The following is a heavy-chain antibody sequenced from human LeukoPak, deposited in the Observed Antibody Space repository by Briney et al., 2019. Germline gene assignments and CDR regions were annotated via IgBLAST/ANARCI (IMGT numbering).Heavy chain of an antibody. V-gene: IGHV3-23*01. D-gene: IGHD3-16*02. Sequence: PGGSLRLSCAASGFTFSNYAMNWVRQAPGKGLEWVSAIGVGGGSTYFADYVKGRFTISRDNSKNTLYLQMNSLRAEDTAVYYCARDQYDYVWGSYRPPCYWGQGTLVTVSS. CDR2: IGVGGGST. CDR3: ARDQYDYVWGSYRPPCY. CDR1: GFTFSNYA. J-gene: IGHJ4*02.